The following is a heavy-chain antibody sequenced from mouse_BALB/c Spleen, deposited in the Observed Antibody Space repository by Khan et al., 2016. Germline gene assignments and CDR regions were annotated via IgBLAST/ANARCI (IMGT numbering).Heavy chain of an antibody. J-gene: IGHJ4*01. Sequence: QIQLVQSGPELKKPGETVRISCKAPGYTFTTAGMQWVQKMPGKGLKWIGWINTHSGVPKYAEDFKGRFAFSLETSASTAYLQISNLKNEDTATYFCARNYDGSMDYWGQGTSVTVSS. D-gene: IGHD2-3*01. CDR3: ARNYDGSMDY. CDR1: GYTFTTAG. CDR2: INTHSGVP. V-gene: IGHV9-4*02.